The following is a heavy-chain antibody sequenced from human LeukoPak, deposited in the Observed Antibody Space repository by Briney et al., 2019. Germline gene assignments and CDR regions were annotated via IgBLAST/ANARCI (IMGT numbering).Heavy chain of an antibody. D-gene: IGHD6-19*01. CDR3: ARVAVAGNLNNWFDP. CDR2: ISSSSSTI. V-gene: IGHV3-48*02. Sequence: PGGSLRLSCAASGFTFSSYSMNWVRQAPGKGLEWVSYISSSSSTIYYADSVKGRFTISRDNAKNSLYLQMNSLRDEDTAVYYCARVAVAGNLNNWFDPWGQGTLVTVSS. CDR1: GFTFSSYS. J-gene: IGHJ5*02.